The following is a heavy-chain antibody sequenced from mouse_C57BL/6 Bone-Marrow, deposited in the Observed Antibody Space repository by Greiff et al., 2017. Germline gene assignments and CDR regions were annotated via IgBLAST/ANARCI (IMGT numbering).Heavy chain of an antibody. CDR2: IDPSDSYT. CDR1: GYTFTSYW. J-gene: IGHJ2*01. D-gene: IGHD4-1*01. V-gene: IGHV1-59*01. CDR3: ARDNWEDY. Sequence: VQLQQPGAELVRPGTSVKLSCKASGYTFTSYWMHWVKQRPGQGLEWIGVIDPSDSYTNYNQKFKGKATLTVDTSSSTAYMQLSSLTSEDSAVYYCARDNWEDYWGQGTTLTVSS.